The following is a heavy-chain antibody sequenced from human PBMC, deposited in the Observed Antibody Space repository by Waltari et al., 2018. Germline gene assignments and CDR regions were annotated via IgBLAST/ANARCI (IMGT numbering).Heavy chain of an antibody. CDR3: ARDQGQAFDI. Sequence: VQLVESGGGVVQPGRSLRLSCAASGFTFSRYAMHWVRQAPGKGLEWVAVISYDGSNKYYADSVKGRFTISRDNSKNTLDLQMNSLRAEDTAVYYCARDQGQAFDIWGQGTMVTVSS. CDR1: GFTFSRYA. CDR2: ISYDGSNK. J-gene: IGHJ3*02. V-gene: IGHV3-30*01.